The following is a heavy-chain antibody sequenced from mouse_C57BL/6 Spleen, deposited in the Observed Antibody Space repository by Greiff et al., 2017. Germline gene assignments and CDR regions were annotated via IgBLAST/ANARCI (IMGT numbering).Heavy chain of an antibody. V-gene: IGHV1-26*01. CDR2: INPNNGGT. Sequence: VQLQQSGPELVKPGASVKISCKASGYTFTDYYMNWVKQSHGKSLEWIGDINPNNGGTSYNQKFKGKATLTVDKSSSTAYMELRSLTSEDSAVYYCARGAYYYGSSHAMDYWGQGTSVTVSS. CDR3: ARGAYYYGSSHAMDY. CDR1: GYTFTDYY. J-gene: IGHJ4*01. D-gene: IGHD1-1*01.